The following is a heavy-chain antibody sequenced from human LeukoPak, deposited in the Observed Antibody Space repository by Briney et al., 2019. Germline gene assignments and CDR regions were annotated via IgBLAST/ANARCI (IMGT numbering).Heavy chain of an antibody. J-gene: IGHJ4*02. CDR2: IYYSGST. D-gene: IGHD3-10*01. CDR1: GGSISSSSYY. V-gene: IGHV4-39*07. Sequence: SETLSLTCTVSGGSISSSSYYWGWIRQPPGKGLEWIGSIYYSGSTYYNPSLKSRVTISVDTSKNQFSLKLSSVTAADTAVYYCVRERYYGSGQIDYWGQGTLVTVSS. CDR3: VRERYYGSGQIDY.